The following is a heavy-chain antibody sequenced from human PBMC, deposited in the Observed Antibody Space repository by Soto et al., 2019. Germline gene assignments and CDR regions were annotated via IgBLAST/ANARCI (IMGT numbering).Heavy chain of an antibody. Sequence: GGSLRLSCAASGFTFGNYAMNWVRQAPGKGLEWVSTVSGNGAVTYYADSVKGRFTISSDDSRSTLYLQMNNLRAEDTAIYFCAKVPASLKTFDYWGQGTLVTVSS. CDR3: AKVPASLKTFDY. J-gene: IGHJ4*02. V-gene: IGHV3-23*01. CDR2: VSGNGAVT. D-gene: IGHD2-2*01. CDR1: GFTFGNYA.